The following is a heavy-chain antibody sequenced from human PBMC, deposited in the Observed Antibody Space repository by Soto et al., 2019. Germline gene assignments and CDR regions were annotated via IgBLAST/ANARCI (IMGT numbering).Heavy chain of an antibody. J-gene: IGHJ6*02. CDR1: GGSFSGYY. D-gene: IGHD3-3*01. CDR3: ARCNAGFVSGKDDYGMDV. Sequence: SETLSLTCAVYGGSFSGYYWSWIRQPPGKGLEWIGEINHSGSTNYNPSLKSRVTISVDTSKNQFSLKLSSVTAADTAVYYCARCNAGFVSGKDDYGMDVWGQGTTVTVSS. CDR2: INHSGST. V-gene: IGHV4-34*01.